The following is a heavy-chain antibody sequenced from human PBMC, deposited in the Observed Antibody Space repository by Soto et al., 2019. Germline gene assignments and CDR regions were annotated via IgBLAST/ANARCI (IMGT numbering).Heavy chain of an antibody. Sequence: SETLSLTCSVSGDYIHVGGYYWTWIRQRPGKGPEWMGYIYYTGNTYYNPSLESRLTMSVDRSKNQFSLRLTSVTAADTAVYFCGRDLTSNANCIDPWGQGTLVTVSS. V-gene: IGHV4-30-4*01. CDR3: GRDLTSNANCIDP. CDR2: IYYTGNT. CDR1: GDYIHVGGYY. J-gene: IGHJ5*02. D-gene: IGHD2-2*01.